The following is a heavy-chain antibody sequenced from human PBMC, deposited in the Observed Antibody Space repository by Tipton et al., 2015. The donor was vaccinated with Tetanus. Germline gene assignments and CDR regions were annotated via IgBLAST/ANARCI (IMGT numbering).Heavy chain of an antibody. D-gene: IGHD5-24*01. Sequence: TLSLTCAVSGGSLSGHFWSWVRQTPGKGLEWIGEITPRGSTSYNPSLKSRVSISGDTSKNQFSLRLRSVAAADTAVYYCARGGRDAYNNPLGAFDVWGRGTTVTVSS. V-gene: IGHV4-34*01. J-gene: IGHJ3*01. CDR2: ITPRGST. CDR3: ARGGRDAYNNPLGAFDV. CDR1: GGSLSGHF.